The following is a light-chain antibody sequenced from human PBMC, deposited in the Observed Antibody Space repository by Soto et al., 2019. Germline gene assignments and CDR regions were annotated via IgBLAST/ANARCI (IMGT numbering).Light chain of an antibody. CDR1: QSVSGN. Sequence: EIVMTQSPVTLSVSPGERATLSCRASQSVSGNLAWYQQKPGRAPRLLIYAAAARATGIPARFSGSGSGTEFTLTITSLQSEDFGVYYCQHYNNWPYTLGQGTKLEIK. CDR2: AAA. CDR3: QHYNNWPYT. J-gene: IGKJ2*01. V-gene: IGKV3-15*01.